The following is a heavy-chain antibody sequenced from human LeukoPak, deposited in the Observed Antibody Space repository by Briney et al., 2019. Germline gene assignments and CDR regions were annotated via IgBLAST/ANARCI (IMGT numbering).Heavy chain of an antibody. D-gene: IGHD6-19*01. Sequence: PSETLSLTCTVSGYSISSGYYWGWIRQPPGKGLEWIGSIYHSGSTYYNPSLKSRVTISVDTSKNQFPLKLSSVTAADTAVYYCARFAQWPKYYFDYWGQGTLVTVSS. CDR1: GYSISSGYY. CDR3: ARFAQWPKYYFDY. J-gene: IGHJ4*02. V-gene: IGHV4-38-2*02. CDR2: IYHSGST.